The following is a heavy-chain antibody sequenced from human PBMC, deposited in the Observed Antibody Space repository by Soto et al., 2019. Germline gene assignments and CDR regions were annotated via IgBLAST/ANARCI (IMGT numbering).Heavy chain of an antibody. CDR2: MNPNSGNT. Sequence: ASVKVSCKASGYTFTSYDINWVRQATGQGLEWMGWMNPNSGNTGYAQKFQGRVTMTRNTSISTAYMELSSLRSEDTAVYYCARTAPPEYCSITGCQPIGNWFDPWGQGTLVTVSS. CDR1: GYTFTSYD. D-gene: IGHD2-2*01. J-gene: IGHJ5*02. V-gene: IGHV1-8*01. CDR3: ARTAPPEYCSITGCQPIGNWFDP.